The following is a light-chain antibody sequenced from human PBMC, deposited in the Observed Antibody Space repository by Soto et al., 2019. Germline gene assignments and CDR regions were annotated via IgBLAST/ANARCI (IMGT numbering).Light chain of an antibody. J-gene: IGLJ1*01. CDR2: DVR. V-gene: IGLV2-14*01. CDR1: SSDVGGYNY. Sequence: QPASVSGSPGQSITISCTGTSSDVGGYNYVSWYQQHPGKAPKLMIYDVRNRPSGVSNRFSGSKSVNTASLTISGLQAEDEADYYCSSYTTISTYVFGTGTKVTVL. CDR3: SSYTTISTYV.